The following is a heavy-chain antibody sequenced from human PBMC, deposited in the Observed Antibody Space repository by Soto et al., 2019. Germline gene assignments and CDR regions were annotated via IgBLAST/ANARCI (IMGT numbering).Heavy chain of an antibody. D-gene: IGHD3-22*01. CDR2: IWYDGSNK. V-gene: IGHV3-33*01. Sequence: QVQLVESGGGVVQPGRSLRLSCVASGLTFSSYGMHWVRQAPGKGLEWVAVIWYDGSNKYYVDSVKGRFTISRDNSKNTLYLQMNSLRAEDTAVYYCARDWHDSSGYNRYYFDYWGQGTLVTVSS. J-gene: IGHJ4*02. CDR3: ARDWHDSSGYNRYYFDY. CDR1: GLTFSSYG.